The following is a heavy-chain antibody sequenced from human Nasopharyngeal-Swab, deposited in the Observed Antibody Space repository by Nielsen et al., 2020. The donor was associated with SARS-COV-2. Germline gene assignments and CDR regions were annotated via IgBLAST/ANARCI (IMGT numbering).Heavy chain of an antibody. V-gene: IGHV7-4-1*02. J-gene: IGHJ4*02. CDR2: INTNTGNP. D-gene: IGHD2-2*01. CDR1: GYTFTNYA. Sequence: ASVKVSCKTSGYTFTNYAMNWVRQAPGQGLEWMGWINTNTGNPMYAQGFTGRFVFSLDTSVSTAYLRISSLKAEDTAVYYCARDLVGWGYYWGQGTLVTVSS. CDR3: ARDLVGWGYY.